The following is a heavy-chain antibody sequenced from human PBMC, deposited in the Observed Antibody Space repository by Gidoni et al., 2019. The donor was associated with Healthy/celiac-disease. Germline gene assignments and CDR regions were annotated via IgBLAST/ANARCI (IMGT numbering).Heavy chain of an antibody. V-gene: IGHV3-43*01. D-gene: IGHD4-17*01. CDR3: AKDISYGGNSGGYYYGMDV. CDR2: ISWDGGST. Sequence: EVQLVESGGVVVQPGGSLRLSCAASGFTFDDYTMHWVRQAPGKGLEWVSLISWDGGSTYYADSVKGRFTISRDNSKNSLYLQMNSLRTEDTALYYCAKDISYGGNSGGYYYGMDVWGQGTTVTVSS. CDR1: GFTFDDYT. J-gene: IGHJ6*02.